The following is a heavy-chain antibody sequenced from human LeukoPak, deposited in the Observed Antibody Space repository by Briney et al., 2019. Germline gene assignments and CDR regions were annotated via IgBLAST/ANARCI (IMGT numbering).Heavy chain of an antibody. V-gene: IGHV3-48*04. D-gene: IGHD3-22*01. Sequence: PGGSLRLSCAASGFTFSSYSMNWVRQAPGKGLGWVSYISSSSSTIYYADSVKGRFTISRDNAKNSLYLQMNSLRAEDTAVYYCARDRGDSSGYYYEGDAFDIWGQGTMVTVSS. CDR3: ARDRGDSSGYYYEGDAFDI. J-gene: IGHJ3*02. CDR1: GFTFSSYS. CDR2: ISSSSSTI.